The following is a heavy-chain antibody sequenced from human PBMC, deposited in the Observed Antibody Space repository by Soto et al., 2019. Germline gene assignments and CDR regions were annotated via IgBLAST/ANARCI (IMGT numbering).Heavy chain of an antibody. Sequence: EVQLVESGGALVQPGGSLRISCVVSGFNFRGYWMSLVRQAPGQGLEWVATMNEDGSEIYYVGSVKGRFAISRDNNENTLQLQMNYVSAEDKCGSFCARDVGFYYANWGQGTLVTVSS. D-gene: IGHD3-16*01. CDR2: MNEDGSEI. J-gene: IGHJ4*02. CDR3: ARDVGFYYAN. CDR1: GFNFRGYW. V-gene: IGHV3-7*01.